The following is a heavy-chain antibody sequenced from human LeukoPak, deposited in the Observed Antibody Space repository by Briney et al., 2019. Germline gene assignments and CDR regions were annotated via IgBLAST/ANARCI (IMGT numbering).Heavy chain of an antibody. CDR1: GGYISSSSYY. J-gene: IGHJ4*02. CDR3: ATLWFGELLSPDY. Sequence: PSETLSLTCTVSGGYISSSSYYWGWIRQPPGKGLEWIGSIYYSGSTYYNPSLKSRVTISVDTSKNQFSLKLSSVTAADTAVYYCATLWFGELLSPDYWGQGTLVTVSS. CDR2: IYYSGST. D-gene: IGHD3-10*01. V-gene: IGHV4-39*01.